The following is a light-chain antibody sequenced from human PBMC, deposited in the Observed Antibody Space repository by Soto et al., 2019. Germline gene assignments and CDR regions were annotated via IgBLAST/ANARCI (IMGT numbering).Light chain of an antibody. J-gene: IGKJ4*01. CDR1: QSVGRNY. CDR2: VAY. Sequence: EIVLTQSPGTLSLSPGERVTLSCRASQSVGRNYLAWYQQKPGHAPRLLIYVAYIRATVIPDRFSGSGSGTDFTLTISRLEPEDFAVYYCQQYADSPLTFGGGTKVDTK. V-gene: IGKV3-20*01. CDR3: QQYADSPLT.